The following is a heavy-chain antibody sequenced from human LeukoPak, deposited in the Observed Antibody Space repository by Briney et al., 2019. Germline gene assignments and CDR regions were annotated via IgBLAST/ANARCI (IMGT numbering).Heavy chain of an antibody. D-gene: IGHD1-26*01. CDR1: GGSIITTNW. Sequence: PSGTLSLTCGVSGGSIITTNWWSWVRQPPGKGLEWIGEVHLNGATNYNPSLESRVSMSIDKSKNRLSLKLSSVTAADTATYYCTRESGAFSPFGFWGQGTLVTVSS. CDR3: TRESGAFSPFGF. CDR2: VHLNGAT. J-gene: IGHJ4*02. V-gene: IGHV4-4*02.